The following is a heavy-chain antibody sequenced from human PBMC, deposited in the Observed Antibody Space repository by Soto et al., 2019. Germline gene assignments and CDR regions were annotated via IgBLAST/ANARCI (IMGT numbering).Heavy chain of an antibody. Sequence: SETLSLTCTVSGGSISSYYWSWIRQPPGKGLEWIGYIYYSGSTNYNPSLKSRVTISVDTSKNQFSLKLSSVTAADTAVYYCARRVDYVWGSYRYSPYFDYWGQGNLVTVS. V-gene: IGHV4-59*08. D-gene: IGHD3-16*02. J-gene: IGHJ4*02. CDR2: IYYSGST. CDR3: ARRVDYVWGSYRYSPYFDY. CDR1: GGSISSYY.